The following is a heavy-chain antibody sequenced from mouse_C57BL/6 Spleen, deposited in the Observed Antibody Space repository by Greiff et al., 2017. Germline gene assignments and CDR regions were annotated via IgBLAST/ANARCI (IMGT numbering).Heavy chain of an antibody. V-gene: IGHV1-15*01. CDR3: TRGGDWDEMDY. D-gene: IGHD4-1*01. J-gene: IGHJ4*01. CDR2: IDPETGGT. CDR1: GYTFTDYE. Sequence: VKVVESGAELVRPGASVTLSCKASGYTFTDYEMHWVKQTPVHGLEWIGAIDPETGGTAYNQKFKGKAILTADKSSSTAYMELRSLTSEDSAVYYCTRGGDWDEMDYWGQGTSVTVSS.